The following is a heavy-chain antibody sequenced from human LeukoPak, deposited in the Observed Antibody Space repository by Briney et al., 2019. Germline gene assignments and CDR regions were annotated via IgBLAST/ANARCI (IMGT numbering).Heavy chain of an antibody. D-gene: IGHD3-10*01. V-gene: IGHV4-34*01. CDR3: ARATVTYYYGSGSTLPYYYYMDV. CDR1: GGSFSGYY. CDR2: ITHSGST. Sequence: PSETLSLTCAIYGGSFSGYYWSWIRQPPGKGLEWIGEITHSGSTNYNPSLKSRVTISVDTSKNQFSLKLSSVTAADTAVYYCARATVTYYYGSGSTLPYYYYMDVWGKGTTVTVSS. J-gene: IGHJ6*03.